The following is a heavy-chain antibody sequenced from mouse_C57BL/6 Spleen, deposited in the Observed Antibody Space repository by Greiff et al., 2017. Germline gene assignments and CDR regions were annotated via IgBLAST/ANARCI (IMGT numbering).Heavy chain of an antibody. V-gene: IGHV14-4*01. CDR3: TTYDGRTWFAY. Sequence: EVQLQQSGAELVRPGASVKLSCTASGFNIKDDYMHWVKQRPEQGLEWIGWIDPENGDTEYASKFQGKATITADTSSNTADLQLSSLTSEDTAVYYCTTYDGRTWFAYWGQGTLVTVSA. J-gene: IGHJ3*01. D-gene: IGHD2-3*01. CDR1: GFNIKDDY. CDR2: IDPENGDT.